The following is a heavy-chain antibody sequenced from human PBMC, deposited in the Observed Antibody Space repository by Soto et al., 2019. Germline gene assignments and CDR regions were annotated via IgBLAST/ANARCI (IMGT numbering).Heavy chain of an antibody. Sequence: SETLSLTCTMSGDSVSSDTYFWTWILQPPGKGLEWIAYISYTGDTNYNPSLKSRVAISVDTSKNQFSLKLSSVTAADTAVYYCAITYDGQPGEGYYYGMDVWGQGTTVTVS. D-gene: IGHD3-16*01. CDR1: GDSVSSDTYF. CDR2: ISYTGDT. J-gene: IGHJ6*02. CDR3: AITYDGQPGEGYYYGMDV. V-gene: IGHV4-61*01.